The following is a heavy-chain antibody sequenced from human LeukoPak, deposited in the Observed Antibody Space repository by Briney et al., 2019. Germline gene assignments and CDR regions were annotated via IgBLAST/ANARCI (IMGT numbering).Heavy chain of an antibody. CDR3: ARRYCTPSSCYSDY. Sequence: GGSLRLSCAASGFSFSRYWMHWVRQAPGKGLVWVSHINSDGSRTRNADSVKGRFTISRDNAKNSLYLQMNSLRDEDTAVYFCARRYCTPSSCYSDYWGQGALVTVSS. CDR2: INSDGSRT. CDR1: GFSFSRYW. D-gene: IGHD2-8*01. J-gene: IGHJ4*02. V-gene: IGHV3-74*01.